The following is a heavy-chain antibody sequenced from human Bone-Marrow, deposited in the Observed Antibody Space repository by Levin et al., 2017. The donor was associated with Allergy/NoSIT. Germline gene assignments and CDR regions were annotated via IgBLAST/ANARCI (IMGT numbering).Heavy chain of an antibody. J-gene: IGHJ4*02. CDR3: AGAGPTSDYADAFDW. V-gene: IGHV3-30*03. Sequence: GESLKISCAGPRMSFSRAVIHWVRQPPGKGLEWVAVIAHDASNTIYADSVKGRFTISRDNSEGILYLQMNSLRVDDTALYFCAGAGPTSDYADAFDWWGKGALVTVAS. D-gene: IGHD3-16*01. CDR2: IAHDASNT. CDR1: RMSFSRAV.